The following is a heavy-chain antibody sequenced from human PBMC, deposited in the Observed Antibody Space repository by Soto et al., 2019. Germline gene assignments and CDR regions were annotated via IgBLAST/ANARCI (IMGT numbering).Heavy chain of an antibody. D-gene: IGHD3-3*01. CDR1: GYNFAGYW. Sequence: GESLKISRKGSGYNFAGYWIAWVRQMPGKGLELMGIIYPSDSDTRYRPSFQGQVTISADKSISSAYLQWGSLRASDTAMYYCARGGVSTRTFDYWGQGTPVTVSS. V-gene: IGHV5-51*01. J-gene: IGHJ4*02. CDR2: IYPSDSDT. CDR3: ARGGVSTRTFDY.